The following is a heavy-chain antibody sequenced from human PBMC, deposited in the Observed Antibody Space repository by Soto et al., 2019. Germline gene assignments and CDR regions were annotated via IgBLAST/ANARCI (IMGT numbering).Heavy chain of an antibody. CDR3: ARDHVFFWCGYQRVLIDF. CDR2: ISSSTSYI. CDR1: GFTFSRYS. J-gene: IGHJ4*02. V-gene: IGHV3-21*01. D-gene: IGHD3-3*01. Sequence: GGSLRLSCAASGFTFSRYSMNWVRQAPGKGLEWVSSISSSTSYIYYADSLKGRFTISRDNAKNSLYLQMNSLRAEDTAVYYCARDHVFFWCGYQRVLIDFRGQGTLVPVS.